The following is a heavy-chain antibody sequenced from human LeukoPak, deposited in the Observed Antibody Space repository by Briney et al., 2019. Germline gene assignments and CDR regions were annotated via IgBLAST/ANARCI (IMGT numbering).Heavy chain of an antibody. Sequence: PSETLSLTCAVYGGSFSGYYWSWIRQPPGKGLEWIGEINHSGSTNYNPSLKSRVTTSVDTFKNQFSLKLSSVTAADTAVYYCAREWDTVVVPAAISPFDPWGQGTLVTVSS. CDR2: INHSGST. CDR1: GGSFSGYY. J-gene: IGHJ5*02. D-gene: IGHD2-2*01. V-gene: IGHV4-34*01. CDR3: AREWDTVVVPAAISPFDP.